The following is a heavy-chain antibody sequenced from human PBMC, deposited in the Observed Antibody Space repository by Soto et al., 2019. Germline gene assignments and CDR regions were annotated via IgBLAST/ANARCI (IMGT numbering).Heavy chain of an antibody. CDR3: ARQNGYDPSLYYYYYGMDV. CDR1: GFTFSSYG. J-gene: IGHJ6*02. V-gene: IGHV3-33*01. CDR2: IWYDGSNK. Sequence: GGSLRLSCAASGFTFSSYGMHWVRQAPGKGLEWVAVIWYDGSNKYYADSVKGRFTISRDNSKNTLYLQMNSLRAEDTAVYYCARQNGYDPSLYYYYYGMDVWGQGTTVTVSS. D-gene: IGHD5-12*01.